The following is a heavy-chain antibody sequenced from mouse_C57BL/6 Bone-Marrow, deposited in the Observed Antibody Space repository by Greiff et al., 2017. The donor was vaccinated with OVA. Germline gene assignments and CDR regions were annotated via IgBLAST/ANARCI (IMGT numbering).Heavy chain of an antibody. CDR1: GYTFTSYW. Sequence: QVQLQQSGTELVKPGASVKLSCTASGYTFTSYWMHWVKQRPGQGLEWIGNINPSNGGTKYNAKFKGKATLTVDKSSSTAYMQLSSLTSEDSAVYDCARDGGWLLRRYFDVWGTGTTVTVSS. D-gene: IGHD2-3*01. J-gene: IGHJ1*03. V-gene: IGHV1-53*01. CDR2: INPSNGGT. CDR3: ARDGGWLLRRYFDV.